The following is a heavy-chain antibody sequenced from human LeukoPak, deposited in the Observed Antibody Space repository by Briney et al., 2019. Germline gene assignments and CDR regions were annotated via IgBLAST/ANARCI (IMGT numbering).Heavy chain of an antibody. CDR2: SYTTGST. CDR1: GGSIGSYY. D-gene: IGHD1-26*01. Sequence: SETLSLTCTVSGGSIGSYYWSWIRQPAGKGLEWIGRSYTTGSTNYNPSLKSRVTMSLDTYKNQLSLNLSSVTAADTAVYYCARSGGSGFQLDSWGQGTLVTVSS. J-gene: IGHJ4*02. V-gene: IGHV4-4*07. CDR3: ARSGGSGFQLDS.